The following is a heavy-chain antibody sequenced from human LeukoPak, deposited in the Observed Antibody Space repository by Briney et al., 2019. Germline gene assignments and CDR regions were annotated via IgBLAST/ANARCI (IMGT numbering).Heavy chain of an antibody. CDR2: IKYDGSDK. CDR1: GFTFSSHW. V-gene: IGHV3-7*01. J-gene: IGHJ4*02. CDR3: VRWGSGNYRYFDY. Sequence: PGGSLRLSCAASGFTFSSHWMTWVRQAPGKGLEWVANIKYDGSDKYYVDSVKGRFTISRDNAKNSLYLQMNSLRAEDAAVYYCVRWGSGNYRYFDYWGQGTQVTVSS. D-gene: IGHD3-10*01.